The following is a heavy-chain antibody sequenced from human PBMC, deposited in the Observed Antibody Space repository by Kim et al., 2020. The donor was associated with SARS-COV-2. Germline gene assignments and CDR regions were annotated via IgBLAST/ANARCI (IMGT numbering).Heavy chain of an antibody. V-gene: IGHV4-61*02. CDR3: ARAYGDWATHFDY. CDR2: IYTNGST. D-gene: IGHD4-17*01. Sequence: SETLSLTCTVSGGSISSGSYYWSWIRQPAGKGLEWIGRIYTNGSTNYNPSLKSRVTISVDTSKNQFSLKLSSVTAADTAVYYCARAYGDWATHFDYWGQGTLVTVSS. J-gene: IGHJ4*02. CDR1: GGSISSGSYY.